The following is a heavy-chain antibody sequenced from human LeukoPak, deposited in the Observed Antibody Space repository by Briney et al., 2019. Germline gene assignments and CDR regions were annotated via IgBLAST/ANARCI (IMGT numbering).Heavy chain of an antibody. Sequence: ASVKVSCKASGYTFTGYYMHWVRQAPGQGLEWMGWINPSSGGTNYAQKFQGRVTMTRDTSISTAYMELSRLRSDDTAVYYCARETGCSGGSCYDYSDYWGQGTLVTVSS. V-gene: IGHV1-2*02. CDR2: INPSSGGT. J-gene: IGHJ4*02. D-gene: IGHD2-15*01. CDR1: GYTFTGYY. CDR3: ARETGCSGGSCYDYSDY.